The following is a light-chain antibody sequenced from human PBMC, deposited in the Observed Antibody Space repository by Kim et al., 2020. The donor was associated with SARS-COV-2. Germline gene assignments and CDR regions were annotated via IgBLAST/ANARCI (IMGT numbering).Light chain of an antibody. Sequence: GQSIPISCTGTNSDIGGYNYVSWYQQHPGKAPQLMIYAVTERPSGVSSRFSGSKSGNTASLTISGLQAEDEADYYCISYTSATTWVFGGGTQLTVL. V-gene: IGLV2-14*03. CDR3: ISYTSATTWV. CDR1: NSDIGGYNY. CDR2: AVT. J-gene: IGLJ3*02.